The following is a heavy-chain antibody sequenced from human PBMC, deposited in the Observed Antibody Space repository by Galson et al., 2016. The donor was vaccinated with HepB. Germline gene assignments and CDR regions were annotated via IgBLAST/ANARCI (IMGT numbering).Heavy chain of an antibody. V-gene: IGHV1-69*02. J-gene: IGHJ5*02. CDR2: IIPILGIA. Sequence: SVKVSCKASGGTFSSYTISWVRQAPGQGLEWMGRIIPILGIANYAQKFQGRVTITADKSTSTAYMELSSLRSEETAVYYCARGGGSFAYNWFDPWGQGTLVTVSS. CDR3: ARGGGSFAYNWFDP. CDR1: GGTFSSYT. D-gene: IGHD3-16*01.